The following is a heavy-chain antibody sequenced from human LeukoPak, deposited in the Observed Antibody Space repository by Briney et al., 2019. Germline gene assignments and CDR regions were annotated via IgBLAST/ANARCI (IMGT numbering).Heavy chain of an antibody. J-gene: IGHJ4*02. CDR1: GYIFTGYY. Sequence: ASVKVSCKASGYIFTGYYMHCVRQAPGQGLEWMGWINPNSGGTNYAQKFQGRVTMTRDTSISTAYMELSRLRSDDTAVYYCVFAKRNWRIFDYWGQGTLVTVSS. CDR2: INPNSGGT. D-gene: IGHD1-14*01. V-gene: IGHV1-2*02. CDR3: VFAKRNWRIFDY.